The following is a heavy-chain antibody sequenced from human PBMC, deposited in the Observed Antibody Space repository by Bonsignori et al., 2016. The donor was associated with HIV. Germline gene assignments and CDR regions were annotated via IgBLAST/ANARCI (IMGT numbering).Heavy chain of an antibody. V-gene: IGHV2-70*15. CDR1: GFSLSTHGMC. J-gene: IGHJ6*01. CDR2: VDWDDDK. CDR3: ARILTPPNYYQFGIDV. Sequence: QVTLRESGPALVKPTETLTLTCTVSGFSLSTHGMCVTWIRQPPGKALEWLARVDWDDDKYYSTSLRTRLSISKDTSKNQVVLTMTDMDPEDTATYYCARILTPPNYYQFGIDVWGQGTTVAVSS. D-gene: IGHD3-9*01.